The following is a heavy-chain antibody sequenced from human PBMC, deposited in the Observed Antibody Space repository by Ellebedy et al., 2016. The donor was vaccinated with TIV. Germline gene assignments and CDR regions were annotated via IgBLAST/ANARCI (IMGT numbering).Heavy chain of an antibody. D-gene: IGHD4-17*01. CDR1: GYTFRSHG. CDR2: ISGHQSYR. J-gene: IGHJ3*01. CDR3: ARMDYGDDEAPERELDAFDV. V-gene: IGHV1-18*04. Sequence: AASVKVSCKAAGYTFRSHGISWVRQAPGQGLEWMGWISGHQSYRNYAQNLQGRVTMTRDTSTSTAYMELRSLTSDDTAVYYCARMDYGDDEAPERELDAFDVWGQGTMVTVSS.